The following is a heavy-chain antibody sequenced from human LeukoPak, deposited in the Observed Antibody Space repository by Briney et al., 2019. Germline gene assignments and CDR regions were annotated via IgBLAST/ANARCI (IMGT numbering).Heavy chain of an antibody. Sequence: GGSLRLSCAPSGLSFSSYTIHWVRQAPGKGLEWVSSISSSSSYIYYADSVKGRFTISRDNAKNSLYLQMNSLRAEDTAVYYCARQGYYYDSSGYSYYFDYWGQGTLVTVSS. V-gene: IGHV3-21*01. J-gene: IGHJ4*02. CDR1: GLSFSSYT. D-gene: IGHD3-22*01. CDR2: ISSSSSYI. CDR3: ARQGYYYDSSGYSYYFDY.